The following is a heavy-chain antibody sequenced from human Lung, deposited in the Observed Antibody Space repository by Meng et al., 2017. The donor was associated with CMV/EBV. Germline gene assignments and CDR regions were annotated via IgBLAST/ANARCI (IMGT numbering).Heavy chain of an antibody. Sequence: YYWSWIRQLPGKGLEWIGSIYYSGSTYYNPSLKSRVTISVDTSKNQFSLKLSSVTAADTAVYYCARDGGKYCSSTSCKSKYYYYGMDVXGQGXTVTVSS. CDR2: IYYSGST. V-gene: IGHV4-39*07. J-gene: IGHJ6*02. CDR3: ARDGGKYCSSTSCKSKYYYYGMDV. D-gene: IGHD2-2*01. CDR1: YY.